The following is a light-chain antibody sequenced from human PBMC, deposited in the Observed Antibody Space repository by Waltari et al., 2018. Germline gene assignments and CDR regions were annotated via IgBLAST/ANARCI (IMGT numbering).Light chain of an antibody. CDR3: CSYAGSGTLV. Sequence: QSALTQPASVSGSPGQSITISCTGTSSDVGNYNLVSWYQQHPGKAPKLLIFEVTKRPSGVSNRFSGSKSANTASLTISGLQAEDEADYYCCSYAGSGTLVCGGGTKLTVL. V-gene: IGLV2-23*02. CDR2: EVT. CDR1: SSDVGNYNL. J-gene: IGLJ3*02.